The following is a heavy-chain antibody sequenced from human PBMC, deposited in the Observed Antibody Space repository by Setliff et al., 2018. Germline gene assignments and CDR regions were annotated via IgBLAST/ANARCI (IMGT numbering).Heavy chain of an antibody. CDR3: ARSRTIAVKGGVFAV. D-gene: IGHD6-19*01. CDR2: IYYSGST. Sequence: TLSLPCSVSGASISSDGYYWSWIRQYPGKGLEWIGYIYYSGSTYYNPSLKSRVTISLDTSENQFSLELSSVTAADTAVYYSARSRTIAVKGGVFAVWGRGTLVTVSS. CDR1: GASISSDGYY. J-gene: IGHJ2*01. V-gene: IGHV4-31*03.